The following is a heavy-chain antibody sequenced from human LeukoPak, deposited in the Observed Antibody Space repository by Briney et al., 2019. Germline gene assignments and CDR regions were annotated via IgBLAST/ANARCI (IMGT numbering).Heavy chain of an antibody. CDR3: AREVRGVRGLT. CDR2: ISSSSSYI. D-gene: IGHD2-21*01. Sequence: GGSLRLSCAASGFTFSSYAMHWVRQAPGKGLEWVSSISSSSSYIYYADSVKGRFTISRDNAKNSLYLQMNSLRAEDTAVYYCAREVRGVRGLTWGQGTLVTVSS. J-gene: IGHJ5*02. V-gene: IGHV3-21*01. CDR1: GFTFSSYA.